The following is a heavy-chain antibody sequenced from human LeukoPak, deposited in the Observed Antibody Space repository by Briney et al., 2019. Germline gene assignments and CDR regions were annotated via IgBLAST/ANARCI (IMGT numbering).Heavy chain of an antibody. J-gene: IGHJ4*02. CDR1: GYTFTGYY. Sequence: ASVKVSCKASGYTFTGYYLHWVRQAPGQELEWMVWLSPNSGDTKFAQKFQGRVTMTRDASISSAYMELSSLTSDDTAVYYCARATDISSWYLAYWGQGSLVTVSS. V-gene: IGHV1-2*02. CDR3: ARATDISSWYLAY. D-gene: IGHD6-13*01. CDR2: LSPNSGDT.